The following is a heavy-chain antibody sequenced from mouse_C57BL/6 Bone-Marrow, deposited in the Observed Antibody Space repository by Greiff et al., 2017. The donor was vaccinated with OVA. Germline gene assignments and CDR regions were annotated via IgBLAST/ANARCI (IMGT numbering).Heavy chain of an antibody. V-gene: IGHV1-69*01. CDR2: IDPSDSYT. CDR1: GYTFTSYW. CDR3: ARLDYEGAY. J-gene: IGHJ3*01. D-gene: IGHD2-4*01. Sequence: QVQLQQPGAELVLPGASVKLSCKASGYTFTSYWMHWVKQRPGQGLEWIGEIDPSDSYTNSNQKFNGKSTLTVDKSSSTAYMQLSSLTSEDSAVYYCARLDYEGAYWGQGTLVTVSA.